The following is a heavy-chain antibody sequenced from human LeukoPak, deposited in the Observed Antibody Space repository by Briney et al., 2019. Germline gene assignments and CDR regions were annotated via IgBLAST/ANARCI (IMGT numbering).Heavy chain of an antibody. J-gene: IGHJ4*02. CDR2: ISDTGGNT. D-gene: IGHD1/OR15-1a*01. CDR1: GFTFSTYA. Sequence: SGGSLRLSCAASGFTFSTYAMSWVRQTPERGLEWVSAISDTGGNTFYADSVKGRFTISSDNSKNTLDLQMNSLRAEDTAIYYCAKGRTNDYWGQGTLVTVSS. CDR3: AKGRTNDY. V-gene: IGHV3-23*01.